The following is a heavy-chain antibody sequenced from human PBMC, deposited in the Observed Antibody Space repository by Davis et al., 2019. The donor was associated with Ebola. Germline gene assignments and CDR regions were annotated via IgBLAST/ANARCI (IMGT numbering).Heavy chain of an antibody. J-gene: IGHJ6*02. CDR3: ARDMEQQLSLFYYYYGMDV. D-gene: IGHD6-13*01. Sequence: ASVKVSYKASGYTFTSYAMNWVRQAPGQGREWMGGINTNTGKRTYAQGFTGRFVFSLNTSVSTAYLQISSLKAEDTAVYYCARDMEQQLSLFYYYYGMDVWGQGTTVTVSS. CDR2: INTNTGKR. CDR1: GYTFTSYA. V-gene: IGHV7-4-1*02.